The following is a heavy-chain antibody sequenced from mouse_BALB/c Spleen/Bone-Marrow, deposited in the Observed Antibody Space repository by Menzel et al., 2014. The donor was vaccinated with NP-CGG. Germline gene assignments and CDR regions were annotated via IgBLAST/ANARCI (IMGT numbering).Heavy chain of an antibody. V-gene: IGHV14-3*02. J-gene: IGHJ3*01. CDR2: IDPANDNT. Sequence: VQLKDSGAELVKPGASVKLSCTASGFNIKDPYMHWVKQRPEQGLEWIGRIDPANDNTKYDPKFQGKATITADTSSNTAYLQLSSLTSEDTAVYYCAPYYYGRWFTYWGQGTLVTVSA. D-gene: IGHD1-1*01. CDR1: GFNIKDPY. CDR3: APYYYGRWFTY.